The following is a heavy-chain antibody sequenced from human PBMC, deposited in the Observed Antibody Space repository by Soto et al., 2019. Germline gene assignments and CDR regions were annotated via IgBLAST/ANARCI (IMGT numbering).Heavy chain of an antibody. CDR1: GYNFATYW. CDR3: AKDLVQLWIDY. V-gene: IGHV5-51*01. J-gene: IGHJ4*02. CDR2: IYPHDSDT. D-gene: IGHD5-18*01. Sequence: GESLKISCKGSGYNFATYWIGWVRQMPGKGLEWMGIIYPHDSDTRYSPSFQGQVTISADKSISTAYLQWSSLRAEDTAVYYCAKDLVQLWIDYWGQGTLVTVSS.